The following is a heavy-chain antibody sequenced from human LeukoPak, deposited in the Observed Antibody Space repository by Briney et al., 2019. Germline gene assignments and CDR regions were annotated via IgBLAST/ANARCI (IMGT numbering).Heavy chain of an antibody. CDR1: GGSFSGYY. Sequence: PSETLSLTCAVYGGSFSGYYWSWIRQPPGKGLEWIGEINHSGSTNYNPSLKSRVTISVDTSKNQFSLKLSSVTAADTAVYYCASSPTPYVDTAMVTDYWGQGTLVTVPS. CDR3: ASSPTPYVDTAMVTDY. V-gene: IGHV4-34*01. J-gene: IGHJ4*02. CDR2: INHSGST. D-gene: IGHD5-18*01.